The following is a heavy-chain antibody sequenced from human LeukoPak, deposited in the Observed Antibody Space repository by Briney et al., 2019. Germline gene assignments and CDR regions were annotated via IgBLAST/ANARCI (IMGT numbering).Heavy chain of an antibody. CDR2: INPNSGGT. Sequence: ASVKVSCKASGYTFTGYYMHWVRQAPGQGLEWMGWINPNSGGTNYAQKFQGRVTITRNTSISTAYMELSSLRSEDTAVYYCARAPVLRYFDWLPYHYYYMDVWGKGTTVTVSS. CDR3: ARAPVLRYFDWLPYHYYYMDV. J-gene: IGHJ6*03. V-gene: IGHV1-2*02. CDR1: GYTFTGYY. D-gene: IGHD3-9*01.